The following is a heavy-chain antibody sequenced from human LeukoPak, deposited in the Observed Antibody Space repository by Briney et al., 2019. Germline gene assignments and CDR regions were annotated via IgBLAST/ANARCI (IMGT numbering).Heavy chain of an antibody. D-gene: IGHD2-15*01. CDR2: IRSSSSYI. CDR1: GFTFSSYS. Sequence: GGSLRLSCAASGFTFSSYSMNWVRQAPGKGLEWVSSIRSSSSYIYYADSVKGRFTISRDNAKNSLYLQMNSLRAEDTAVYCARDLKLIASNWFDPWGQGTLVTVSS. V-gene: IGHV3-21*01. J-gene: IGHJ5*02. CDR3: ARDLKLIASNWFDP.